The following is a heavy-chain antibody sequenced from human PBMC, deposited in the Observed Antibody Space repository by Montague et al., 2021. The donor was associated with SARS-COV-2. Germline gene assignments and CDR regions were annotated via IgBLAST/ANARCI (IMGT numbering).Heavy chain of an antibody. CDR2: FYSVGST. V-gene: IGHV4-59*02. CDR1: GASVGSSD. D-gene: IGHD1-14*01. Sequence: SETLSLTCTVSGASVGSSDWGWIRQSPGKGLEWVGYFYSVGSTEYNPSLKSRATISRDTSKNQFSLKVRSVTAADTAVYYCARETMTADAFDIWGQGTMVTVSS. J-gene: IGHJ3*02. CDR3: ARETMTADAFDI.